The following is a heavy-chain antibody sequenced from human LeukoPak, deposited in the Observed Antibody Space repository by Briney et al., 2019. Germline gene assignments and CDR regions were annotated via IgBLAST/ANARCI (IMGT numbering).Heavy chain of an antibody. Sequence: SETLSLTCTVSGVSISSSNSYRGWFRQPPGTGLEWIGSIYYSGNTYYNASLKSQVSISIDTSKNQFSLKLTSVTAADTAVYYCARQTGSGLFILPGGQGTLVTVSS. V-gene: IGHV4-39*01. CDR2: IYYSGNT. CDR3: ARQTGSGLFILP. CDR1: GVSISSSNSY. J-gene: IGHJ4*02. D-gene: IGHD3/OR15-3a*01.